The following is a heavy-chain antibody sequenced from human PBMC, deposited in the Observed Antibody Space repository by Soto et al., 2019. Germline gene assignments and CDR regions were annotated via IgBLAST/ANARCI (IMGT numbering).Heavy chain of an antibody. CDR1: GFTFSNAW. CDR2: IKSKTDGGTT. Sequence: EVQLVESGGGLVKPGGSLRLSCAASGFTFSNAWMNWVRQAPGTGLEWVGRIKSKTDGGTTDYAAPVKGSFTIPSDDSKNTLYLQMNSLKTEDTAVYSCTTEDGYYSDSSGYLWLDYWGQGTLVTVSS. J-gene: IGHJ4*02. CDR3: TTEDGYYSDSSGYLWLDY. D-gene: IGHD3-22*01. V-gene: IGHV3-15*07.